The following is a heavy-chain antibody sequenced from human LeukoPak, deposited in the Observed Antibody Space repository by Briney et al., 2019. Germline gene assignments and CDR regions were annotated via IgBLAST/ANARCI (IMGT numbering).Heavy chain of an antibody. D-gene: IGHD4-11*01. CDR2: INPSGGSI. CDR1: GGTFSSYA. J-gene: IGHJ5*02. V-gene: IGHV1-46*01. CDR3: ARGTTITTLGWFDP. Sequence: ASVKVSCKASGGTFSSYAISWVRQAPGQGLEWMGIINPSGGSIIYAQKFQGRVTLTRDASTSTVYMELSSLRSEDTAVYYCARGTTITTLGWFDPWGQGTLVTVSS.